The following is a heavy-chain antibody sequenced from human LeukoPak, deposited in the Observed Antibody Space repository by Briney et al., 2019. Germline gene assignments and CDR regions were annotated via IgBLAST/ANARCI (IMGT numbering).Heavy chain of an antibody. Sequence: GGSLRLSCAASGFTFSSYSMNWVRQAPGKGLEWVSSISSSSSYIYYADSVKGRFTISRDNAKNSLYLQMNNLRAEDTAVYYCATSDSYQSGSYSYWGQGTLVTVSS. CDR1: GFTFSSYS. CDR2: ISSSSSYI. J-gene: IGHJ4*02. V-gene: IGHV3-21*01. D-gene: IGHD1-26*01. CDR3: ATSDSYQSGSYSY.